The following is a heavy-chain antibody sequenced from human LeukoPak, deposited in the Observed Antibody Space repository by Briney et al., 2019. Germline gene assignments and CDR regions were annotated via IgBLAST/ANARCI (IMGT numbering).Heavy chain of an antibody. CDR2: ISSSSSYI. D-gene: IGHD5-24*01. CDR1: GFTFSSYS. Sequence: GGSLRLSCAASGFTFSSYSMNWVRQAPGKGLEWVSSISSSSSYIYYADSVKGRFTISRDNAKNSLYLQMNSLRAEDTAVYYCARDAAEWLQSYYYYYMDVWGKGTTVTVSS. CDR3: ARDAAEWLQSYYYYYMDV. V-gene: IGHV3-21*01. J-gene: IGHJ6*03.